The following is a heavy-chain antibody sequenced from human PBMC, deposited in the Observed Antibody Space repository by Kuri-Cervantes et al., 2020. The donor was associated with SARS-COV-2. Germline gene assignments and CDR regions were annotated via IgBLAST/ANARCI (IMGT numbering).Heavy chain of an antibody. J-gene: IGHJ4*02. D-gene: IGHD7-27*01. V-gene: IGHV3-21*01. Sequence: LTCAASGFTFSGYSMNWTRQAPGKGLEWVASIDSSSYYIYHADSVKGRLTISRDNAKTSLYLQMNSLKPEDTAVYYCAREEGGELGEAFDYWGQGALVTVSS. CDR1: GFTFSGYS. CDR2: IDSSSYYI. CDR3: AREEGGELGEAFDY.